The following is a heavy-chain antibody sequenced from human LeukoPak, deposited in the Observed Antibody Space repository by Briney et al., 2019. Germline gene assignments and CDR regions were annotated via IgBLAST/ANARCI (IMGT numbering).Heavy chain of an antibody. CDR2: ISSSGSTI. CDR1: GFTFSSYW. D-gene: IGHD6-13*01. V-gene: IGHV3-48*04. CDR3: ARDYIAAAGEYYYYGMDV. Sequence: PGGSLRHSCAASGFTFSSYWMSWVRQAPGKGLEWVSYISSSGSTIYYADSVKGRFTISRDNAKDSLYLQMNSLRAEDTAVYYCARDYIAAAGEYYYYGMDVWGQGTTVTVSS. J-gene: IGHJ6*02.